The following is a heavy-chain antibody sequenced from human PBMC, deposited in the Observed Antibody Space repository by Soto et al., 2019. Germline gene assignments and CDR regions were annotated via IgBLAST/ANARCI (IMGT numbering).Heavy chain of an antibody. J-gene: IGHJ4*02. V-gene: IGHV3-23*01. CDR2: ISGSGGST. Sequence: EVQLLESGGGLVQPGGSLRLSCAASGFTFSSYAMSWVRQAPGKGLEWVSAISGSGGSTYYADSVKGRFTISRDNSKNALYLQMNSLRAEDTAVYYWAKLKPSYSSGWYWGQGTLVTVSS. D-gene: IGHD6-19*01. CDR1: GFTFSSYA. CDR3: AKLKPSYSSGWY.